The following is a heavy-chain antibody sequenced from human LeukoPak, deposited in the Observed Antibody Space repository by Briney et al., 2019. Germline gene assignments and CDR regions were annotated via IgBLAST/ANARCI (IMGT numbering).Heavy chain of an antibody. CDR1: GGSISSGDYY. V-gene: IGHV4-30-4*08. D-gene: IGHD6-19*01. Sequence: PSETLSLTCTVSGGSISSGDYYWSWIRQPPGKGLEWIGYIYYSGSTYYNPSLKSRVTISVDTSKNQFSLKLSSVTAADTAVYYCARVQYSSTLYYYYYMDVWGKGTTVTVSS. J-gene: IGHJ6*03. CDR3: ARVQYSSTLYYYYYMDV. CDR2: IYYSGST.